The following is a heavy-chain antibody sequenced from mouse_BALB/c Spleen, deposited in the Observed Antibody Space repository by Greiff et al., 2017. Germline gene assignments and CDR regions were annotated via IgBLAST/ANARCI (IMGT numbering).Heavy chain of an antibody. D-gene: IGHD4-1*01. CDR3: ARSLTGFYAMDY. CDR1: GFTFSSYA. CDR2: ISSGGSYT. J-gene: IGHJ4*01. V-gene: IGHV5-9-4*01. Sequence: DVMLVESGGDLVKPGGSLKLSCAASGFTFSSYAMSWVRQSPEKRLEWVAEISSGGSYTYYPDTVTGRFTISRDNAKNTLYLEMSSLRSEDTAMYYCARSLTGFYAMDYWGQGTSVTVSS.